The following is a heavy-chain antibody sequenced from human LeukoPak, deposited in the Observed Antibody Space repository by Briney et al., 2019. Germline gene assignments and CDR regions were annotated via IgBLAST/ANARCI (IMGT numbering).Heavy chain of an antibody. CDR2: INPSGGST. CDR3: AREGGGDGYNYLDFDY. D-gene: IGHD5-24*01. Sequence: ASVKVSCKASGYTFTSYYMHWVRQAPGQGLEWMGIINPSGGSTSYAQKFQGRVTMTRDTPTSTVYMELSSLRSEDTAVYYCAREGGGDGYNYLDFDYWGQGTLVTVSS. CDR1: GYTFTSYY. J-gene: IGHJ4*02. V-gene: IGHV1-46*01.